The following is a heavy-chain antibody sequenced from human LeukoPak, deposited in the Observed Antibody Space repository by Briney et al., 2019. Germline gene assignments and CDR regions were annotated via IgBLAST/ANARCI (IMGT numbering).Heavy chain of an antibody. CDR1: GFTFDDYA. J-gene: IGHJ3*02. CDR2: ISWNSGSI. V-gene: IGHV3-9*01. D-gene: IGHD3-3*01. CDR3: AKNGPTYKIWSGYYSSGAFDI. Sequence: GGSLRLSCAASGFTFDDYAMHWVRQAPGKGLEWVSGISWNSGSIGYADSVKGRFTISRDNAKNSLYLQMNSLRAEDTALYYCAKNGPTYKIWSGYYSSGAFDIWGQGTMVTVSS.